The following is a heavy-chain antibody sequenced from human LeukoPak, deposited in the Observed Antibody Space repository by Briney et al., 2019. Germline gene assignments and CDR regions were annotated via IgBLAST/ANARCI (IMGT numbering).Heavy chain of an antibody. Sequence: SETLSLTCAAYGGSFSGYYWSWIRQPPGKGLEWIGEINHSGSTNYNPSLKSRVAISVDTSKNQFSLKLSSVTAADTAVYYCARAITTSSSWYLSGGGYFDYWGQGTLVTVSS. CDR1: GGSFSGYY. D-gene: IGHD6-13*01. V-gene: IGHV4-34*01. CDR3: ARAITTSSSWYLSGGGYFDY. J-gene: IGHJ4*02. CDR2: INHSGST.